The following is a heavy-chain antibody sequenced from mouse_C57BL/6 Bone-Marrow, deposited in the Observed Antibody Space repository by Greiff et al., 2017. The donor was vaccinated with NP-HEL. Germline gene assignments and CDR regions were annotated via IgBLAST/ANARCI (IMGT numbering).Heavy chain of an antibody. Sequence: EVKLMESGGGLVKPGGSLKLSCAASGFTFSSYAMSWVRQTPEKRLEWVATISDGGSYTYYPDNVKGRFTISRDNAKNNLYLQMSHLKSEDTAMYYCASHYYYGSSYYAMDYWGQGTSVTVSS. CDR1: GFTFSSYA. CDR3: ASHYYYGSSYYAMDY. CDR2: ISDGGSYT. D-gene: IGHD1-1*01. J-gene: IGHJ4*01. V-gene: IGHV5-4*03.